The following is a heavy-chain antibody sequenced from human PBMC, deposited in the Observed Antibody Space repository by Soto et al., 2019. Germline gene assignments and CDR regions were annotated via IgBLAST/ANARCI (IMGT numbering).Heavy chain of an antibody. Sequence: PXGALILSCEASGFLFSTSTLNWVRRAPGKGLDWVAEISSRGTDIYYADSVKGRFTISRDNSKNTLYLLLDRVKSDDTAVYFCATLGRADYPPLADSGQGNLVTVSS. D-gene: IGHD4-17*01. J-gene: IGHJ4*02. CDR1: GFLFSTST. CDR2: ISSRGTDI. CDR3: ATLGRADYPPLAD. V-gene: IGHV3-30*14.